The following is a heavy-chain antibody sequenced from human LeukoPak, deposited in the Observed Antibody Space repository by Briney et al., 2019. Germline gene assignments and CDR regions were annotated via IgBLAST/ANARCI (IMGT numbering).Heavy chain of an antibody. Sequence: GGSLRLSCAASGFTFSSYAMSWVRQAPGKGLEWVSAISGSGGSTYYADSVKGRFTISRDNSKNTLYLQMNSLRAEDTAVYYCARDFRGYSAYYYFDYWSQGTLVPVSS. CDR1: GFTFSSYA. CDR3: ARDFRGYSAYYYFDY. D-gene: IGHD4-11*01. J-gene: IGHJ4*02. V-gene: IGHV3-23*01. CDR2: ISGSGGST.